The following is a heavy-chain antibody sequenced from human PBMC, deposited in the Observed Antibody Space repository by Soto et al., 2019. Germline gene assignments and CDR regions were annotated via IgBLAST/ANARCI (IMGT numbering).Heavy chain of an antibody. V-gene: IGHV3-33*01. CDR2: IWYDGSNK. Sequence: VQLVESGGGVVQPGRSLRLSCAASGFTFSSYGMHWVRQAPGKGLEWVAVIWYDGSNKYYADSVKGRFTISRDNSKNTLYLQMNSLRAEDTAVYYCARGIYGDYFDFDYWGQGTLVTVSS. CDR3: ARGIYGDYFDFDY. J-gene: IGHJ4*02. D-gene: IGHD4-17*01. CDR1: GFTFSSYG.